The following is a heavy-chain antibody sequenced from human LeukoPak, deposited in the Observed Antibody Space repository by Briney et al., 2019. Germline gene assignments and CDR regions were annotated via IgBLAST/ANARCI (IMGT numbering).Heavy chain of an antibody. J-gene: IGHJ5*02. CDR2: ISAYNGNT. V-gene: IGHV1-18*01. CDR1: GYTFTSYG. Sequence: ASVKISCKASGYTFTSYGISWVRQAPGQGLEWMGWISAYNGNTNYAQKLQGRVTMTTDTSTSTAYMELRSLRSDDTAVYYCARVNYYDSSGYHNWFDPWGQGTLVTVSS. CDR3: ARVNYYDSSGYHNWFDP. D-gene: IGHD3-22*01.